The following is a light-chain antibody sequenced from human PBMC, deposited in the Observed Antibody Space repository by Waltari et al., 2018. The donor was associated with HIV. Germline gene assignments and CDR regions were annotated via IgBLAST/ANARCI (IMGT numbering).Light chain of an antibody. CDR1: QGVRTY. CDR3: QQLNSYPHS. J-gene: IGKJ2*03. Sequence: DIQLTQSPSFLSASVGDRVTITCRASQGVRTYLAWYQQNPGKAPKLLIYGAHTLQSGVPSRFSGSGSGTEFTLTISSLQPGDSAIYYCQQLNSYPHSFGQGTKLEIK. CDR2: GAH. V-gene: IGKV1-9*01.